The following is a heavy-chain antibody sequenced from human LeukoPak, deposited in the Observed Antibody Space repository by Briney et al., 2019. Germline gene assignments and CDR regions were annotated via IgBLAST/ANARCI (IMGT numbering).Heavy chain of an antibody. CDR1: GGSFSGYY. V-gene: IGHV4-34*01. CDR3: ARGGVGAPRRRITMVRGASNWFDP. Sequence: SETLSLTCAVYGGSFSGYYWSCIRQPPGKGLEWIGEINHSGSTNYNPSLKSRVTISVDTSKNQFSLKLSSVTAADTAVYYCARGGVGAPRRRITMVRGASNWFDPWGQGTLVTVSS. D-gene: IGHD3-10*01. J-gene: IGHJ5*02. CDR2: INHSGST.